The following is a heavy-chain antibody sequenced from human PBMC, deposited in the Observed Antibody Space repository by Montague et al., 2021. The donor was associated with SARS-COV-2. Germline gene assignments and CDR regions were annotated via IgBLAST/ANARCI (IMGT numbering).Heavy chain of an antibody. CDR3: ARHLAVGTSGFDI. CDR2: INHSGST. Sequence: SETLSLTCAVYGGSFSVYYWSWIRQPPGKGLEWIGEINHSGSTNYNPSLKSRATISVDPYKNQCSLKLTSVTAADAALYYCARHLAVGTSGFDIWGQGTMVTVSS. D-gene: IGHD6-19*01. J-gene: IGHJ3*02. CDR1: GGSFSVYY. V-gene: IGHV4-34*01.